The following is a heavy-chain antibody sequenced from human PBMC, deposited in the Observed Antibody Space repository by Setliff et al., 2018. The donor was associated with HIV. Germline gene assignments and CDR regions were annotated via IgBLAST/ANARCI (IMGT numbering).Heavy chain of an antibody. V-gene: IGHV4-4*07. J-gene: IGHJ4*02. CDR2: MHTSGNT. Sequence: LSLTCTSSGDSISGYYWSWIRQPAGKGLEWIGRMHTSGNTYYNPSLKSRVSISVDTSKNQFSLKLSSVTAADTAIYYCARTYSSNWYIDYWGQGTLVTVSS. D-gene: IGHD6-13*01. CDR3: ARTYSSNWYIDY. CDR1: GDSISGYY.